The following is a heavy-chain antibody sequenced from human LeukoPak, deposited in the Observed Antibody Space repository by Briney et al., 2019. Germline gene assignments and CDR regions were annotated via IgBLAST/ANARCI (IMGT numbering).Heavy chain of an antibody. CDR2: ISSSSSYI. D-gene: IGHD3-9*01. V-gene: IGHV3-21*01. J-gene: IGHJ6*02. Sequence: PGGSLRLSCAASGFTFSSYSMNWVRQAPGKGLEWVSSISSSSSYIYYADSVKGRFTISRDNSKNTLHLEMHSLTVEGTAVYYCARGGGQYFDWLFAGMDVWGQGTTVTVSS. CDR3: ARGGGQYFDWLFAGMDV. CDR1: GFTFSSYS.